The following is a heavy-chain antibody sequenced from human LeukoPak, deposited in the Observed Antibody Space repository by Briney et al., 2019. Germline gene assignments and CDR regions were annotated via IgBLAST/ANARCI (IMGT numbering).Heavy chain of an antibody. CDR2: IKTDGSIT. CDR1: GFSFSVYW. CDR3: IWFGELLGGDV. J-gene: IGHJ6*04. Sequence: GGSLRLSCAASGFSFSVYWMHWVRHAPGKGPVWVSRIKTDGSITDYADSVKGRFTISRDNAKNSLYLQMNSLRAEDTAVYYCIWFGELLGGDVWGKGTTVTISS. D-gene: IGHD3-10*01. V-gene: IGHV3-74*01.